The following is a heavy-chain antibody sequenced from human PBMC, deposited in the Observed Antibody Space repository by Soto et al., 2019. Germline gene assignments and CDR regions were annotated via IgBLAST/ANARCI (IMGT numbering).Heavy chain of an antibody. CDR3: AKGRSYYYYYGVDV. CDR1: GFTFSSYA. CDR2: ISGSGGST. V-gene: IGHV3-23*01. J-gene: IGHJ6*02. Sequence: PGGSLILSCAASGFTFSSYAMSWVRQAPGKGLEWVSAISGSGGSTYYADSVKGRFTISRDNSKSTLYLQMNSLRAEDTALYYCAKGRSYYYYYGVDVWGQGTTVSVSS.